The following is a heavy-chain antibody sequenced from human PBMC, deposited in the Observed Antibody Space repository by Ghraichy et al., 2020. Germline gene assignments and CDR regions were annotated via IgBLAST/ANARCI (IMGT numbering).Heavy chain of an antibody. CDR1: GYSFTSYW. V-gene: IGHV5-51*01. J-gene: IGHJ4*02. Sequence: GESLNISCKGSGYSFTSYWIGWVRQMPGKGLEWMGIIYPGDSDTRYSPSFQGQVTISADKSISTAYLQWSSLKASDTAMYYCARQGYDSSGYYYFDYWGQGTLVTVSS. D-gene: IGHD3-22*01. CDR2: IYPGDSDT. CDR3: ARQGYDSSGYYYFDY.